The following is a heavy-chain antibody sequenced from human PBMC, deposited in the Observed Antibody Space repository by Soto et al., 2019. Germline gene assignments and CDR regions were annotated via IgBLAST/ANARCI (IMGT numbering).Heavy chain of an antibody. V-gene: IGHV3-30*18. CDR2: ISYDGSNK. CDR3: AKSTGYGDYADY. J-gene: IGHJ4*02. Sequence: VQLVESGGGVVQPGRSLRLSCAASGFTFSSYGMHWVRQAPGKGLEWVAVISYDGSNKYYADSVKGRFTISRDNSKNTLYLQMNSLRAEDTAVYYCAKSTGYGDYADYWGQGTLVTVSS. D-gene: IGHD4-17*01. CDR1: GFTFSSYG.